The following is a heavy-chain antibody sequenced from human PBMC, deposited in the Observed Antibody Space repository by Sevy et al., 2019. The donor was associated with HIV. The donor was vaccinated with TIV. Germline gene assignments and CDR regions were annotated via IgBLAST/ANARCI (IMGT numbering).Heavy chain of an antibody. CDR3: ARGATTVVTPSFAFDI. CDR2: INPNSGGT. CDR1: GYTFTCDY. D-gene: IGHD4-17*01. V-gene: IGHV1-2*02. Sequence: ASVKVSCKASGYTFTCDYMHWVRQAPGQGLEWMGWINPNSGGTNYAQKFQGRVTMTRETSISTAYIELSRLRSDDTAVYYCARGATTVVTPSFAFDIWGQGTLVTVSS. J-gene: IGHJ3*02.